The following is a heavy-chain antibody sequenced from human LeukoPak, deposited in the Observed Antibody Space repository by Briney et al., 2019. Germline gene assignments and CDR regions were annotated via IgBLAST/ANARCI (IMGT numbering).Heavy chain of an antibody. Sequence: SETLSLTCTVSGGSISSGGYYWSWIRQHPGKGLEWIGYIYYSGSTYYNPSLKSRVTISVDTSKNQFSLKLSSVTAADTAVYYCARVAAGTRGYYFDYWGQGTLVTVSS. CDR2: IYYSGST. V-gene: IGHV4-31*03. CDR3: ARVAAGTRGYYFDY. CDR1: GGSISSGGYY. J-gene: IGHJ4*02. D-gene: IGHD6-13*01.